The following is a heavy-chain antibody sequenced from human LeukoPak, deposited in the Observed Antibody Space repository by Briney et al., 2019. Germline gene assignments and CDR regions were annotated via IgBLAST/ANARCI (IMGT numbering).Heavy chain of an antibody. J-gene: IGHJ4*02. Sequence: SETLSLTCTVSGGSISSGDYYWSWIRQPPGTGLEWIGYIYYSGSTYYNPSLKSRVTISVDTSKNQFSLKLSSVTAADTAVYYCARRGYYDSSGYYYDYWGQGTLVTVSS. CDR1: GGSISSGDYY. V-gene: IGHV4-30-4*08. CDR2: IYYSGST. D-gene: IGHD3-22*01. CDR3: ARRGYYDSSGYYYDY.